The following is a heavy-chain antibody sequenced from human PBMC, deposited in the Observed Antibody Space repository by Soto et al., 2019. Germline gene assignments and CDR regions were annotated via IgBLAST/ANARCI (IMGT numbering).Heavy chain of an antibody. V-gene: IGHV1-8*01. CDR2: MNPNSGNT. CDR1: GYTFTSYD. D-gene: IGHD2-15*01. CDR3: ARWGYCSGGSCYGFDP. Sequence: ASVKVSCKASGYTFTSYDINWVRQATGQGLEWMGWMNPNSGNTGYAQKFQGSVTMTRNTSISTAYMELSSLRSEDTAVYYCARWGYCSGGSCYGFDPWGQGTLVTVSS. J-gene: IGHJ5*02.